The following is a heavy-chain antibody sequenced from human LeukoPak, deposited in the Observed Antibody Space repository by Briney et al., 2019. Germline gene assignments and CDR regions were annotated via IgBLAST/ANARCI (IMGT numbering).Heavy chain of an antibody. J-gene: IGHJ4*02. CDR3: ARGSCSSGSCYKALNS. CDR2: IHTAGDT. V-gene: IGHV3-13*04. Sequence: GGSLRLSCAASGFTFNNYDMHWVRQATGKGLGWVSAIHTAGDTHYSGSVKGRFTISRENAKNSLFLQMNNLRAGDTAVYYCARGSCSSGSCYKALNSWGQGTLVTVSS. D-gene: IGHD2-2*02. CDR1: GFTFNNYD.